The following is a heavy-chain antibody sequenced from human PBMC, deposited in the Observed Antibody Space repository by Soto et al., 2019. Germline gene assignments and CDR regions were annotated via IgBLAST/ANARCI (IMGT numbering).Heavy chain of an antibody. CDR2: INHSGST. V-gene: IGHV4-34*01. CDR1: GGSFSGYY. Sequence: SETLSLTCAVYGGSFSGYYWSWIRQPPGKGLEWIGEINHSGSTNYNPSLKSRVTISVDTSKNQFSLKLSSVTAADTAVYYCARKRYYYGSGRAGYYYYYGMDVWGQGTTVTVSS. J-gene: IGHJ6*02. CDR3: ARKRYYYGSGRAGYYYYYGMDV. D-gene: IGHD3-10*01.